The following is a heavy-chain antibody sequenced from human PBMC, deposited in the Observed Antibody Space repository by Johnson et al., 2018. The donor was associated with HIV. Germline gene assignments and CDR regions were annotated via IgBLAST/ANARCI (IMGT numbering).Heavy chain of an antibody. CDR2: IWYDGSNK. V-gene: IGHV3-33*01. Sequence: QVQLVESGGGVVLPGRSLRLSCAASGFTFSSYGTHWVRQAPGKGLEWVAGIWYDGSNKYYADSVKGRFTISRDNSKNTLYLQMNSLRAEDTAVYYCARDGGSPTLVGDDAFDIWGQGTAVTVSS. J-gene: IGHJ3*02. D-gene: IGHD2-15*01. CDR3: ARDGGSPTLVGDDAFDI. CDR1: GFTFSSYG.